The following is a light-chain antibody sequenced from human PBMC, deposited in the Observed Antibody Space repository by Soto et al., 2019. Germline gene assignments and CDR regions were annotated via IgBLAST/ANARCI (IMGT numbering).Light chain of an antibody. CDR1: QSISSW. CDR2: DAS. V-gene: IGKV1-5*01. J-gene: IGKJ5*01. CDR3: LQDFNYFS. Sequence: DIQMTQSPSTLSASVGDRVTITCRASQSISSWLAWYQQKPGKAPKLLIYDASHLESGVPSRFSGSGFGTDFTLTISSLQPEDFATYYCLQDFNYFSFGQGTRLEIK.